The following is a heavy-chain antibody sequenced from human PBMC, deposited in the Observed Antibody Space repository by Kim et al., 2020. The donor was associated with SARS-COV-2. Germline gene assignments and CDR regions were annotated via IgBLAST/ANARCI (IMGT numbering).Heavy chain of an antibody. J-gene: IGHJ4*02. Sequence: VKGRFTISRDNSNNTLYLKMNSLRAEDTAVYYCARDLIAAAGTLGYYFDYGGQGTLVTVSS. D-gene: IGHD6-13*01. CDR3: ARDLIAAAGTLGYYFDY. V-gene: IGHV3-30*07.